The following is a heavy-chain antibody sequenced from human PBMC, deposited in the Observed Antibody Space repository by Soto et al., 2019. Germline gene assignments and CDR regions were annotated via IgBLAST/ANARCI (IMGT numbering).Heavy chain of an antibody. CDR1: GYTFTSYY. CDR3: AREKEVTYYDFWSGYYNYYYYYGMDV. Sequence: GASVKVSCKASGYTFTSYYMHWVRQAPGQGLEWMGIINPSGGSTSYAQKFQGRVTMTRDTSTSTVYMELSSLRSDDTAVYYCAREKEVTYYDFWSGYYNYYYYYGMDVWGQGTTVTVSS. V-gene: IGHV1-46*01. J-gene: IGHJ6*02. CDR2: INPSGGST. D-gene: IGHD3-3*01.